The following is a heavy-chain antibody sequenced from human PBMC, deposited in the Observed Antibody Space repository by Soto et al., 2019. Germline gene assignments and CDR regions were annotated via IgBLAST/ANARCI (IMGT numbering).Heavy chain of an antibody. CDR3: ARDQGYSYGIDY. Sequence: SETLSLTCTVSGGSISSYYWSWIRQPPGKGLEWIGYIYYSGSTNYNPSLKSRVTISVDTSKNQFSLKLSSVTAADTAVYYCARDQGYSYGIDYWGQGTLVTVSS. CDR2: IYYSGST. V-gene: IGHV4-59*01. D-gene: IGHD5-18*01. CDR1: GGSISSYY. J-gene: IGHJ4*02.